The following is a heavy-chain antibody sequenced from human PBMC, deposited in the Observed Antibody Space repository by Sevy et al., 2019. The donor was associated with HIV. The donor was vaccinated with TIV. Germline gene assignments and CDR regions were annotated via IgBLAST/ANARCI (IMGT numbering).Heavy chain of an antibody. D-gene: IGHD2-21*01. V-gene: IGHV3-53*01. CDR3: ASSSIRAPSWFDP. J-gene: IGHJ5*02. CDR2: IYGGGST. CDR1: GFTVSSNY. Sequence: GGSLRLSCAASGFTVSSNYMSWVRQAPGKGLEWVSVIYGGGSTYYADSVKGRFTISRDNSKNTLYLQMNSLRAEDTAVYYCASSSIRAPSWFDPWGQRTLVTVSS.